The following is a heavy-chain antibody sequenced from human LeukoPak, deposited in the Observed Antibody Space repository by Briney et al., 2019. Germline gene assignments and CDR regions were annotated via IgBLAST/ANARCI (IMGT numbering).Heavy chain of an antibody. D-gene: IGHD6-19*01. J-gene: IGHJ4*02. Sequence: SETLSLTCTVSGGSISSGGYYWSWIRQHPGKGLEWIGYIYYSGSTYYNPSLKSRVTISVDTSKNQFSLKLSSVTAADTAVYYCARDRRWLGGYFDYWGQGTLVTVSS. CDR1: GGSISSGGYY. CDR3: ARDRRWLGGYFDY. V-gene: IGHV4-31*03. CDR2: IYYSGST.